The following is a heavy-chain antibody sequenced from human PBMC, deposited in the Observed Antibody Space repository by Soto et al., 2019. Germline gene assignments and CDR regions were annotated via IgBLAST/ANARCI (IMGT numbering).Heavy chain of an antibody. CDR2: FYSDGNT. D-gene: IGHD2-8*02. CDR1: GFTVRNSY. V-gene: IGHV3-66*02. J-gene: IGHJ5*02. Sequence: GGSLRLSCAASGFTVRNSYMGWVRQAPGKGLEWVSSFYSDGNTYYADSVKGRFTISRDNSKNTVYLQMNTLRVEDTGVYFCEKDPYGTADGYLGPWGQGTLVTVSS. CDR3: EKDPYGTADGYLGP.